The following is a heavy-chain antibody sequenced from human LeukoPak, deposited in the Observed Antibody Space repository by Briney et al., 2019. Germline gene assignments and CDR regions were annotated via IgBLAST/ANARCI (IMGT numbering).Heavy chain of an antibody. CDR2: IRSKANSYAT. J-gene: IGHJ4*02. CDR1: GFTFSGSA. CDR3: ARNAPVLWFGELFSFFDY. D-gene: IGHD3-10*01. V-gene: IGHV3-73*01. Sequence: GGSLRLSCAASGFTFSGSAMHWVRQASGKGLEWVGRIRSKANSYATAYAASVKGRFTISRDDSKNTAYLQMNSLRAEDTAVYYCARNAPVLWFGELFSFFDYWGQGTLVTVSS.